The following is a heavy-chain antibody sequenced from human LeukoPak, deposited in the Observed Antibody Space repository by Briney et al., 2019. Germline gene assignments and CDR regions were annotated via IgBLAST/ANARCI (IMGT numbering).Heavy chain of an antibody. D-gene: IGHD3-10*01. CDR3: ARDHYGSGKDGMDV. J-gene: IGHJ6*02. CDR1: GYTFTSCG. CDR2: ISAYNGNT. Sequence: GASVKVACKASGYTFTSCGISWVREAPGQGLEWMVWISAYNGNTNYAQKLQGRVTMTTDTSTSTAYMELRSLRSDDTAVYYCARDHYGSGKDGMDVWGQGTTVTVSS. V-gene: IGHV1-18*01.